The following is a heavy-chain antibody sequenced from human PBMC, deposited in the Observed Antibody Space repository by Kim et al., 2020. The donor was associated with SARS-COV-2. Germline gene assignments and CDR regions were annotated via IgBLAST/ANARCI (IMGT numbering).Heavy chain of an antibody. Sequence: GGSLRLSCAASGFTFDDYGMSWVRQAPGKGLEWVSGINWNGGSTGYADSVKGRFTISRDNAKNSLYLQMNSLRAEDTALYHCARGVGNSNYNWFDPWGQGTLVTVSS. CDR1: GFTFDDYG. V-gene: IGHV3-20*01. CDR3: ARGVGNSNYNWFDP. J-gene: IGHJ5*02. CDR2: INWNGGST. D-gene: IGHD6-13*01.